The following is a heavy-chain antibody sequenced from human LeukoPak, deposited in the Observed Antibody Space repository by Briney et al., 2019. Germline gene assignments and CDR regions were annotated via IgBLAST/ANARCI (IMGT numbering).Heavy chain of an antibody. CDR1: GFTFSTYT. J-gene: IGHJ6*03. CDR2: INTGSNLA. D-gene: IGHD6-13*01. CDR3: ARPQEHEGYRRGSGRDYYYMDV. V-gene: IGHV3-21*01. Sequence: PGGSLRLSCAASGFTFSTYTMNWVRQAPGKGLEWVSSINTGSNLAYYADSVKGRFTISRDNAKNSLYLQMDSLRAEDTAVYDCARPQEHEGYRRGSGRDYYYMDVWGKGNMVTVSS.